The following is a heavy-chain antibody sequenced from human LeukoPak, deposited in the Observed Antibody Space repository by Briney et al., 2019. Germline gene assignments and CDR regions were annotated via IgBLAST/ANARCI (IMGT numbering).Heavy chain of an antibody. D-gene: IGHD5-24*01. Sequence: SETLSLTCTVSGGSISSGSYYWSWIRQPAGKGLEWIGRIYTSGSTNYNPSLKSRVTISVDTSKNQFSLKLSSVTAADTAVYYCARDGGDGYNSDAFDIWGQGTMVTVSS. CDR2: IYTSGST. J-gene: IGHJ3*02. V-gene: IGHV4-61*02. CDR1: GGSISSGSYY. CDR3: ARDGGDGYNSDAFDI.